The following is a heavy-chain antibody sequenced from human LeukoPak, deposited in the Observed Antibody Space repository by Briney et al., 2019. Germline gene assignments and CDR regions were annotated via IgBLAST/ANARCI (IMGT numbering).Heavy chain of an antibody. V-gene: IGHV3-48*03. CDR2: ISSSGSTI. CDR1: GFTFSSYE. Sequence: GGSLRLSCAASGFTFSSYEMNWVRQAPGKGLEWVSYISSSGSTIYYADSVEGRFTISRDNAKNSLYLQMNSLRAEDTAVYYCARGAERIQLWLRGYFDYWGQGALVTVSS. J-gene: IGHJ4*02. CDR3: ARGAERIQLWLRGYFDY. D-gene: IGHD5-18*01.